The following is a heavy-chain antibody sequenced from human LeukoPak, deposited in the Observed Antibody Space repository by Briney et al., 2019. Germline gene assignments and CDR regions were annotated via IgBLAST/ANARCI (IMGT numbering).Heavy chain of an antibody. D-gene: IGHD2-21*02. J-gene: IGHJ4*02. V-gene: IGHV4-38-2*02. CDR3: ARGSGDWTYYFDY. Sequence: PSETLSLTCTVSGYSISSGYLWGWIRQPPGKGLEWIGSTYHGGTTYSNPSLKSRVIISEDTSKNQFSLKLSSVIAADTAVYYCARGSGDWTYYFDYWGQGTLVTVSS. CDR2: TYHGGTT. CDR1: GYSISSGYL.